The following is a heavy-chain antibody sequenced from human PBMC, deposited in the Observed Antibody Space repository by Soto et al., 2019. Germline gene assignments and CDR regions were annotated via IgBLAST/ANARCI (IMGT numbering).Heavy chain of an antibody. J-gene: IGHJ6*02. CDR2: IWYDGSNK. CDR1: GFTFSSYG. D-gene: IGHD3-10*01. V-gene: IGHV3-33*01. CDR3: ARMDYGSGSYYYYYGMDV. Sequence: QVQLVESGGGVVQPGRSLRLSCAASGFTFSSYGMHWVRQAPGKGLEWVAVIWYDGSNKYYADSVKGRFTIYRDNSKNTLYLQMNILRAEDTAVYYCARMDYGSGSYYYYYGMDVWGQGTTVTVSS.